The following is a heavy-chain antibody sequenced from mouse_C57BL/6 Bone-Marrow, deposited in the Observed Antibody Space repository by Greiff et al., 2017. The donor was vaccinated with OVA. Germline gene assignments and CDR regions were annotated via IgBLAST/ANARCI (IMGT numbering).Heavy chain of an antibody. CDR1: GYAFTNYL. V-gene: IGHV1-54*01. Sequence: QVQLKESGAELVRPGTSVKVSCKASGYAFTNYLIEWVKQRPGQGLEWIGVINPGSGGTNYNEKFKGKATLTADKSSSTAYMQLSSLTSEDSAVYFCARITTVVGYFDVWGTGTTVTVSS. CDR3: ARITTVVGYFDV. D-gene: IGHD1-1*01. CDR2: INPGSGGT. J-gene: IGHJ1*03.